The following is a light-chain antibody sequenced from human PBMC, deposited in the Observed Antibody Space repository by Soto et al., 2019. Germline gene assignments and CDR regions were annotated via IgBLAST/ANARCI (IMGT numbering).Light chain of an antibody. CDR2: DVS. Sequence: QSALTQPASVSGSPGQSITISCTGTSSDVGGYNYVSWYQQHPGKAPKLMIYDVSNRPSGVSNRFSGSKSGNTASLTISGLQAEDEADYSCSSNTSSSTSVFGTGTKVPVL. J-gene: IGLJ1*01. CDR1: SSDVGGYNY. CDR3: SSNTSSSTSV. V-gene: IGLV2-14*01.